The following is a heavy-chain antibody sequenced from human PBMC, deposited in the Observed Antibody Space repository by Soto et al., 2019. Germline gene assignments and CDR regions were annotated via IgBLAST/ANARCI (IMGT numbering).Heavy chain of an antibody. CDR2: ISYDGNTK. Sequence: FSTYAMHWVRQPPGKGLEWVAVISYDGNTKDYADSVKGRFSISRDNSKNTVYLQMSSLRTEDTAVYYCARPGSGYDVLTGRYFYYYHTVDVWGQGTTVTVSS. V-gene: IGHV3-30-3*01. CDR3: ARPGSGYDVLTGRYFYYYHTVDV. D-gene: IGHD3-9*01. CDR1: FSTYA. J-gene: IGHJ6*02.